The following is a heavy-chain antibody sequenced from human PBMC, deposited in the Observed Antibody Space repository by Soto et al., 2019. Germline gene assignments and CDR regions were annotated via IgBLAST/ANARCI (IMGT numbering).Heavy chain of an antibody. Sequence: GGSLRLSCAASGFTVSSNYMSWVRQAPGKGLEWVSVIYSGGSTYYADSVKGRFTISRDNSKNTLYLQMNSLGAEDTAVYYCASNGGVGRSHHPIDSGIAAPPELNWFDPWGQGTLVTVSS. J-gene: IGHJ5*02. CDR2: IYSGGST. D-gene: IGHD6-6*01. CDR3: ASNGGVGRSHHPIDSGIAAPPELNWFDP. V-gene: IGHV3-53*01. CDR1: GFTVSSNY.